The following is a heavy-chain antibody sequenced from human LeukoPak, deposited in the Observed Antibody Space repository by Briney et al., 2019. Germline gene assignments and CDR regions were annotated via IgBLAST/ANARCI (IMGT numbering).Heavy chain of an antibody. V-gene: IGHV3-9*01. D-gene: IGHD2-21*01. CDR1: GFTFDDYA. J-gene: IGHJ4*02. CDR2: ISRDNGSI. Sequence: GGSLRLSCVASGFTFDDYAMNWVRQPPGQGLEWVSGISRDNGSIDYADSVKGRFTITTDTGTKTLYLQMNSLRPEDTALDYCARDGEVLPEGEIDHWGQGTLVTVSS. CDR3: ARDGEVLPEGEIDH.